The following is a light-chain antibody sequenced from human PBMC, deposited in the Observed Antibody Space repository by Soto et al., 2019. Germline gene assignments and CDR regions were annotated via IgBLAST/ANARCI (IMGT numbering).Light chain of an antibody. Sequence: QAVLTQPASVSVSPGQSITISCTGTSSDVGAYNYVSWYQQHPGKAPKLMIYEVSNRPSGVSDRFSGSRSGNTASLTISGLQAEDESDYYCSSYTSSSTWVFGGGTKLTVL. CDR3: SSYTSSSTWV. V-gene: IGLV2-14*01. CDR2: EVS. J-gene: IGLJ3*02. CDR1: SSDVGAYNY.